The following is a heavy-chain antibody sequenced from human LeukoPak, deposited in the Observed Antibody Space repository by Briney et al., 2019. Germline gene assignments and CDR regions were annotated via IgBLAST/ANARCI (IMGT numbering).Heavy chain of an antibody. CDR2: VSTNGDVT. V-gene: IGHV3-23*01. CDR1: GLTFNSHS. CDR3: AKLSLSGRSQSADY. J-gene: IGHJ4*02. D-gene: IGHD3-10*01. Sequence: GGSLRLSCVASGLTFNSHSMSWVRQAPGMGLEWVSVVSTNGDVTFYADSGKGRFTISRDNSKNTLFLQMNSLRAEDTAVYYCAKLSLSGRSQSADYWGQGTLVTVSS.